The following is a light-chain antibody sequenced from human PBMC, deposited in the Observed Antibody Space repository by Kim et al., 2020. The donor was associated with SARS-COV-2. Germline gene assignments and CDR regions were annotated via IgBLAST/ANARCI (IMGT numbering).Light chain of an antibody. Sequence: SVSPGQTASITCSGDKLGDKYACWYQQKPGQSPVLVIHQDSKRPSRIPERFSGSNSGNTATLTISGTQAMDEADYYCQAWDSSIVVFGGGTQLTVL. J-gene: IGLJ2*01. CDR1: KLGDKY. CDR3: QAWDSSIVV. CDR2: QDS. V-gene: IGLV3-1*01.